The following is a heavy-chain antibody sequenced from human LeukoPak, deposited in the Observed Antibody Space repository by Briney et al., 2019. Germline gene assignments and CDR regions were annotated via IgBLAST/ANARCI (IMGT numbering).Heavy chain of an antibody. CDR2: IGSSGDT. CDR1: GFTFSNYD. CDR3: VRQPDSARYGFDF. Sequence: GGSLRLSCSASGFTFSNYDIHWVRQATGKGLEWVSAIGSSGDTYYIDSVKGRFTISRESAKNSLYLQMNSLGAEDTAVYYCVRQPDSARYGFDFWGQGTLVTVSS. D-gene: IGHD1-26*01. V-gene: IGHV3-13*01. J-gene: IGHJ4*02.